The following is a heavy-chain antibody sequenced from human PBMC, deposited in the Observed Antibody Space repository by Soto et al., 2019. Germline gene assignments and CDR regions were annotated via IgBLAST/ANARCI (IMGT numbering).Heavy chain of an antibody. CDR2: ISAYNGNT. CDR3: ARQPPRVSPHYYYSYMAV. V-gene: IGHV1-18*01. D-gene: IGHD2-8*01. J-gene: IGHJ6*03. Sequence: ASVKVSCKASGYTFTSYGISWVRQAPGQGLEWMGWISAYNGNTNYAQKLQGRVTMTTDTSTSTAYMELRSLRSDDTAVYYCARQPPRVSPHYYYSYMAVWGKGTTVPVSS. CDR1: GYTFTSYG.